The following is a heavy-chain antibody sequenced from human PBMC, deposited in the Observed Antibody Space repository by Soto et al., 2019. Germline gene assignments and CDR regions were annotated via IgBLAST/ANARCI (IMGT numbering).Heavy chain of an antibody. CDR1: GYTFTGYY. CDR3: ARDPPGGGGVRYGMDV. V-gene: IGHV1-2*04. J-gene: IGHJ6*02. D-gene: IGHD3-16*01. Sequence: ASVKVSCKASGYTFTGYYMHWVRQAPGQGLEWMGWINPNSGGTNYAQKFQGWVTMTRDTSISTAYMELSRLRSDDTAVYYCARDPPGGGGVRYGMDVWGQGTTVTVSS. CDR2: INPNSGGT.